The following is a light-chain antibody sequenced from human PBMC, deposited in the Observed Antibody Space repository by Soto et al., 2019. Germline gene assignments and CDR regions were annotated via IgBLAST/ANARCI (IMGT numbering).Light chain of an antibody. J-gene: IGLJ2*01. CDR3: QAWDSITSVV. CDR2: QDS. V-gene: IGLV3-1*01. Sequence: SYELTQPPSVSVSPGQTASITCSGDKLGDKYACWYQQKPGQSPVLVIYQDSKRPSGIPERFSGSNSENTATLTISGTQAMDEADYYCQAWDSITSVVFGGGTKLTVL. CDR1: KLGDKY.